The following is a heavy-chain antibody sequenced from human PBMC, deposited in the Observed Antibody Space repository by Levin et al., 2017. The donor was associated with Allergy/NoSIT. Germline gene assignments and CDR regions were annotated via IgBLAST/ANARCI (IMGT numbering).Heavy chain of an antibody. J-gene: IGHJ1*01. D-gene: IGHD3-10*01. V-gene: IGHV3-66*02. CDR3: ARMSSHYFQH. CDR2: LYSGGNT. CDR1: GFTVSSNY. Sequence: GGSLRLSCAASGFTVSSNYMSWVRQAPGKGLEWVSVLYSGGNTYYADSVKGRFTISRDNSKNTLYLQMNSLTTDDTAVYYCARMSSHYFQHWGQGTLVIVSS.